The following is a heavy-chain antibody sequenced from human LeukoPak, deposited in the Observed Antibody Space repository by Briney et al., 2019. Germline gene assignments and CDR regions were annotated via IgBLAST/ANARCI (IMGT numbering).Heavy chain of an antibody. J-gene: IGHJ3*02. D-gene: IGHD2-2*01. V-gene: IGHV3-13*01. Sequence: GGSLRLSCAASGFTFSSYDMHWVRQTPGKGLEWVSTIGTVGDTCYPGSVKGRFTISRENAKNSLYLQMNSLRAGDTAVYYCARGFVCSSTSCRWGEAFDIWGQGTMVTVSS. CDR3: ARGFVCSSTSCRWGEAFDI. CDR2: IGTVGDT. CDR1: GFTFSSYD.